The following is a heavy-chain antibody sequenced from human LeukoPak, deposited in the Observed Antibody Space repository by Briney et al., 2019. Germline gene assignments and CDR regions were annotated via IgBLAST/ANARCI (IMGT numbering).Heavy chain of an antibody. V-gene: IGHV3-30*18. Sequence: QPGGSLRLSCAASGFTFSSHGLHWVRQAPGKGLEWVAVTSYDGSTKYYADSAKGRFNISRGNSKNTLYLQMNSLRVDDTAVYYCAKDATLFGDQYFDYWGQGTLVIVSS. CDR1: GFTFSSHG. J-gene: IGHJ4*02. D-gene: IGHD3-10*01. CDR2: TSYDGSTK. CDR3: AKDATLFGDQYFDY.